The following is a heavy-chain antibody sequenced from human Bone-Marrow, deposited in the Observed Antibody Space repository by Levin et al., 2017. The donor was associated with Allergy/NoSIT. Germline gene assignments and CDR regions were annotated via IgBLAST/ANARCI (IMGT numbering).Heavy chain of an antibody. V-gene: IGHV4-4*07. D-gene: IGHD3-10*01. J-gene: IGHJ4*02. CDR1: XXXXXGYC. Sequence: SETLSLTCTXXXXXXXGYCWHWSRPPPGKGLEWIGRIYTSGSTNYNPSLKSRVTMSVDTSKNQFSLKLSSVTAADTAVYYCARVDRGSDTAPSYYFDYWGQGTLVTVSS. CDR3: ARVDRGSDTAPSYYFDY. CDR2: IYTSGST.